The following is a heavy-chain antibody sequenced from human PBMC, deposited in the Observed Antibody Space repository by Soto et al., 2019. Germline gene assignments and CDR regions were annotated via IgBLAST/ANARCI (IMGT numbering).Heavy chain of an antibody. Sequence: EVQLVESGGGLVRPGGSLRLSCAASGFTFSSYWMHWVRQAPGKGLVWVSRINSDGSSTSYADSVKGRFTISRDNAKNTLYLQMNSLRAEDTAVYYCARDFPYCSSTSCYYWFDPWGQGTLVTVSS. V-gene: IGHV3-74*01. CDR3: ARDFPYCSSTSCYYWFDP. CDR1: GFTFSSYW. J-gene: IGHJ5*02. D-gene: IGHD2-2*01. CDR2: INSDGSST.